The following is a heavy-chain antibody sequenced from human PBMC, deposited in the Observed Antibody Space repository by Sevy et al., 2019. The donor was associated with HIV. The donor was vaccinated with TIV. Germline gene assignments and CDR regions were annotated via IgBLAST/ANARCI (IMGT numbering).Heavy chain of an antibody. CDR2: IYHSGST. CDR3: ASLPPTQMGTDTYYFDY. V-gene: IGHV4-4*02. Sequence: SETLSLTCAVSGGSISSSNWSSWVRQPPGKGLEWIGEIYHSGSTNYNPSLKSRVTISVDKSKNQFSLKLSSVTAADTAVYYCASLPPTQMGTDTYYFDYWGQGTLVTVSS. J-gene: IGHJ4*02. D-gene: IGHD7-27*01. CDR1: GGSISSSNW.